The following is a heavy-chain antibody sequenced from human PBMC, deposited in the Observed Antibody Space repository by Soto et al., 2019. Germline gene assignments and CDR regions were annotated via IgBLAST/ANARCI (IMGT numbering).Heavy chain of an antibody. V-gene: IGHV4-31*03. CDR3: ARIRMVRGVVNWFDP. J-gene: IGHJ5*02. D-gene: IGHD3-10*01. CDR1: GGSISSGGYY. Sequence: SETLSLTRTVSGGSISSGGYYWSLIRQHPGKGLEWIGYIYYSGSTYYNPSLKSRVTISVDTSKNQFSLKLSSVTAADTAVYYCARIRMVRGVVNWFDPWGQGTLVTVSS. CDR2: IYYSGST.